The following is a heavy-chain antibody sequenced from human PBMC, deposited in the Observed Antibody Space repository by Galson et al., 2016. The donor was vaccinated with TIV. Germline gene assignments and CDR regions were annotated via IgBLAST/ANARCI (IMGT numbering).Heavy chain of an antibody. D-gene: IGHD3-3*01. CDR2: IKSKTDGGTR. V-gene: IGHV3-15*01. CDR1: GFTFTNAW. Sequence: SLRLSCAASGFTFTNAWMTWVRQAPGKGLEWVGRIKSKTDGGTRDYSAPVKGRFTISKDDSKNTWYLQLNSLKTDDTAVYYCTTRIAISGVIIRDYWGRGTLVTVSS. J-gene: IGHJ4*02. CDR3: TTRIAISGVIIRDY.